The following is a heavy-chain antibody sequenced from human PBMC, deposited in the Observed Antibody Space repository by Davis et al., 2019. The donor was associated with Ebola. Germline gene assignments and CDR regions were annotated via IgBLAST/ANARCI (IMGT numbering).Heavy chain of an antibody. CDR3: AREREAARFDY. J-gene: IGHJ4*02. CDR2: ISGSGGST. CDR1: GFTFSSYA. D-gene: IGHD6-6*01. V-gene: IGHV3-23*01. Sequence: GESLKISCAASGFTFSSYAMSWVRQAPGKGLEWVSAISGSGGSTYYADSVKGRFTISRDNSKNTLYLQMNSLRAEDTAVYYGAREREAARFDYWGQGTLVTVSS.